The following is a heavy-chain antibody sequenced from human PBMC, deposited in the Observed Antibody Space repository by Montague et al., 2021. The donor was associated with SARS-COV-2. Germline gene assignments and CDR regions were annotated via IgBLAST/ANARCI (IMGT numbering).Heavy chain of an antibody. CDR2: VYYSGTT. V-gene: IGHV4-61*01. CDR3: AREARGDSYGVFPWFDY. J-gene: IGHJ4*02. D-gene: IGHD5-18*01. Sequence: SETLSLTCSVSGVSANSGSHYWSWIRQPPGKGLDWIGYVYYSGTTKYNPSLQSRVSISLDTSNNQFSLSLRSVTAADSAVYFCAREARGDSYGVFPWFDYWGLGVLVTVSS. CDR1: GVSANSGSHY.